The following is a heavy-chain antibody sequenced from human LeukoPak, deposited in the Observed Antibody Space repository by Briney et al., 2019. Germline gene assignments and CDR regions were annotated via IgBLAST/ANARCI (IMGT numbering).Heavy chain of an antibody. CDR1: GFTFSSYG. CDR3: ARYGDSLDY. D-gene: IGHD4-17*01. J-gene: IGHJ4*02. Sequence: GGSLRLSCAASGFTFSSYGMHWVRQAPGKGLEWVAVISYDGSNKYYADSVKGRFTISRDNSKNTLYLQMNSLRAEDTAVYYCARYGDSLDYWGQGTLVTVSS. CDR2: ISYDGSNK. V-gene: IGHV3-30*03.